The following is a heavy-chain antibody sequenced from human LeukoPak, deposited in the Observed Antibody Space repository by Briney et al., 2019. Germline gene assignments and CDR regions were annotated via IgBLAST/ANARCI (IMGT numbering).Heavy chain of an antibody. CDR2: IYYSGST. D-gene: IGHD3-22*01. V-gene: IGHV4-59*01. CDR3: ARARYDSSGYYFSR. Sequence: SETLSLTCAVYGGSFSGYYWSWIRQPPGKGLEWIGYIYYSGSTNYNPSLKSRVTISVDTSKNQFSLKLSSVTAADTAVYYCARARYDSSGYYFSRWGQGTLVTVSS. CDR1: GGSFSGYY. J-gene: IGHJ4*02.